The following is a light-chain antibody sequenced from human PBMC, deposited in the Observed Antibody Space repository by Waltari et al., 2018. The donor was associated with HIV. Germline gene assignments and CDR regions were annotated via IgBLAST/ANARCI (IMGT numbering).Light chain of an antibody. CDR2: DNH. CDR1: SSNLGITS. Sequence: QSVLTQPPSISAAAGQKVTISCSGSSSNLGITSVAWYRQLPDTAPKPLIYDNHNRFPGIPDRFSGSKSGTSATLVISGLQPGDEADYYCGAWDNTLRGALFGGGTKLTVL. V-gene: IGLV1-51*01. J-gene: IGLJ2*01. CDR3: GAWDNTLRGAL.